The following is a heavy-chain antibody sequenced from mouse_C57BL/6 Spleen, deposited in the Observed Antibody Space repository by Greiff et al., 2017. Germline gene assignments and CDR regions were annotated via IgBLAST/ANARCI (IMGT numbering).Heavy chain of an antibody. D-gene: IGHD1-1*01. J-gene: IGHJ2*01. Sequence: VKLQQPGAELVMPGASVKLSCKASGYTFTSYWMHWVKQRPGQGLEWIGEIDPSDSYTNYNQKFKGKSTLTVDKSSSTAYMQLSSLTSEDSAVYYCARQSVVAPDYWGQGTTLTVSA. CDR2: IDPSDSYT. V-gene: IGHV1-69*01. CDR3: ARQSVVAPDY. CDR1: GYTFTSYW.